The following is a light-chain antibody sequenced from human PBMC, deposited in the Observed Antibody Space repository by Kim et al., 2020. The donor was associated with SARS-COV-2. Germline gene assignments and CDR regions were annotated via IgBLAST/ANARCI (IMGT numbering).Light chain of an antibody. CDR1: QDIGND. CDR2: SAS. CDR3: LQHNNYPPT. V-gene: IGKV1-17*01. J-gene: IGKJ2*01. Sequence: CASVGDRVTITCRASQDIGNDLGWYQQKPGKVPERLIYSASKLQSGVPSRFSGSGYGTDFTFTISSLQPEDFATYHCLQHNNYPPTFGQGTKLEI.